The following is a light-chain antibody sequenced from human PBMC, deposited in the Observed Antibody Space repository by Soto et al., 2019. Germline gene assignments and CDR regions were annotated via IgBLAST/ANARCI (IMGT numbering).Light chain of an antibody. Sequence: QSALTQPASVSGSPGQSITISCTGTSSDVGSYNLVSWYQQHPGKAPKLMIYEVSKRPSGVSNRFSGSKSGNTASPTISGLQAQDESDYYCCSYAGSSTRNVVFGGGTKLTVL. CDR1: SSDVGSYNL. J-gene: IGLJ2*01. CDR3: CSYAGSSTRNVV. V-gene: IGLV2-23*02. CDR2: EVS.